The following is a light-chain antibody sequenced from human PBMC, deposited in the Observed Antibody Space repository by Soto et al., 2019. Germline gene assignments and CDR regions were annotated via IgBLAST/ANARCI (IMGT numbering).Light chain of an antibody. CDR3: YQRYNWSPET. V-gene: IGKV3-15*01. J-gene: IGKJ5*01. CDR1: QSVSSN. Sequence: DIEMTQSPSTLSVSPGERATLSCRASQSVSSNLAWYQQKPGQAPKLLIYGASTMATGIPARFSGSGSGTDITLTISSMVPEDVLVYYCYQRYNWSPETFGQGTRVEIK. CDR2: GAS.